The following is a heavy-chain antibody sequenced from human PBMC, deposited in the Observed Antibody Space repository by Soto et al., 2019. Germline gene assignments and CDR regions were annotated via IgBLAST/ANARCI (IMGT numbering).Heavy chain of an antibody. CDR3: ARASSHHDGFDM. CDR2: VNAGNGDT. J-gene: IGHJ3*02. CDR1: GYTFSTYT. V-gene: IGHV1-3*01. Sequence: QVQLVQSGAKVKKPGASVKVSCKASGYTFSTYTMHWVRQAPGQRFEWMGWVNAGNGDTRYSQKFQGRVTITRDTFATTGYMELSSLTSEDTAVYYCARASSHHDGFDMWGQGTKVTVSS.